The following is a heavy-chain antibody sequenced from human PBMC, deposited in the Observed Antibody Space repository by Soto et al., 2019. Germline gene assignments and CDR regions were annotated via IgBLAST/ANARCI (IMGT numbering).Heavy chain of an antibody. D-gene: IGHD2-15*01. J-gene: IGHJ6*02. CDR2: ISGYNGNT. CDR3: SRFIMVGSWFDPNYYHGMDV. CDR1: GYTFSNYG. V-gene: IGHV1-18*01. Sequence: QVQLVQSGAEVKKPGASVTVSCKTSGYTFSNYGINWVRQAPGQGLEWMGWISGYNGNTNYAQTAQGRVTLTTDTSTGTVYMELRSLKSDDTAIYYCSRFIMVGSWFDPNYYHGMDVWGQGTTVTVSS.